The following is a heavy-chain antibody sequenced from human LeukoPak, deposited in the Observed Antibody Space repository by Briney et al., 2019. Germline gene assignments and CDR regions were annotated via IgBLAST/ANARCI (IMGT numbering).Heavy chain of an antibody. Sequence: GASVKVSCKASGYTFTSYAMHWVRQAPGQRLEWMGWINAGNGNTKYSQKFQGRVTITRDTSASTAYMELSSLRSEDTAAYYCARGIAAAGILGWGQGTLVTVSS. J-gene: IGHJ4*02. V-gene: IGHV1-3*01. CDR3: ARGIAAAGILG. CDR1: GYTFTSYA. CDR2: INAGNGNT. D-gene: IGHD6-13*01.